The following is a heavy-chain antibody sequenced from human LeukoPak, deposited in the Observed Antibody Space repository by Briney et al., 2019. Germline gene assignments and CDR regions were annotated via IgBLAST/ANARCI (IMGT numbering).Heavy chain of an antibody. D-gene: IGHD3-3*01. V-gene: IGHV1-18*01. CDR3: ARITYDFWGGYYMPDDP. J-gene: IGHJ5*02. CDR2: ISIYNGNT. Sequence: ASVKVSCKASGYTFTNYGISWVRQAPGQGLEWMGWISIYNGNTDYAQKLRGRVTMTTDTSTSTAYMELRSLRSDDTAVYYCARITYDFWGGYYMPDDPWGQGTLVTVSS. CDR1: GYTFTNYG.